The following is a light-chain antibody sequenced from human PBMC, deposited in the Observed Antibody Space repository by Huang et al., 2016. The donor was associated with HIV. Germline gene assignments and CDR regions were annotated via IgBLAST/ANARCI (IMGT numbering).Light chain of an antibody. Sequence: EIVMTQSPATLSVSPGERATLSCRASQSVSSDFAWYQHKPGQAPRLLIYGATIRATGIPARFSGSGSGTEFTLTISSLQSEDFAVYYCQQYNDWPLTFGQGTEVEIK. CDR3: QQYNDWPLT. CDR2: GAT. V-gene: IGKV3-15*01. J-gene: IGKJ1*01. CDR1: QSVSSD.